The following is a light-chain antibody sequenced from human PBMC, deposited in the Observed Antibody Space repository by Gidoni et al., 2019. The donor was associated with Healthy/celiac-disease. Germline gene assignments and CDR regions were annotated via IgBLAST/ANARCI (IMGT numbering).Light chain of an antibody. Sequence: DVVMTQSPLSLPVTLGQPASIYGRSSQSLVYSDGNTYWNWLQQRPGQSPRRLIHKVSNRDSGAPDRFSGSGSGTDFTLKISRVEAEDVGVYYCMQGTHWPLFTFGPGTKVDIK. CDR3: MQGTHWPLFT. J-gene: IGKJ3*01. CDR1: QSLVYSDGNTY. V-gene: IGKV2-30*01. CDR2: KVS.